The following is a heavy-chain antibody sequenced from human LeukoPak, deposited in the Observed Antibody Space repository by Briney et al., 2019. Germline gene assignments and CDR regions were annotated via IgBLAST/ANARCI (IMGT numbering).Heavy chain of an antibody. J-gene: IGHJ3*02. CDR1: GFTFSSYS. D-gene: IGHD3-22*01. CDR3: ARQMYYYDSSSYYGDAFDI. CDR2: ISSSSSYI. Sequence: PGGSLRLSCAASGFTFSSYSMNWVRQAPGKGLEWVSSISSSSSYIYYADSVKGRFTISRDNAKNSLYLQMNSLRAEDTAVYYCARQMYYYDSSSYYGDAFDIWGQGTMVTVSS. V-gene: IGHV3-21*01.